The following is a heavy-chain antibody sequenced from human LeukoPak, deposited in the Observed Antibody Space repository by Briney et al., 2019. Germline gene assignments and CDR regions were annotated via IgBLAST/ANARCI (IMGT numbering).Heavy chain of an antibody. V-gene: IGHV4-34*01. D-gene: IGHD3-22*01. CDR1: GGSFSGYY. Sequence: SETLSLTCAVYGGSFSGYYWSWIRQPPGKGLEWIGEISHSGSTNYNPSLKSRVTISVDTSKNQFSLKLSSVTAADTAVYYCASLASGYPTPNWFDPWGQGTLVTVSS. CDR2: ISHSGST. J-gene: IGHJ5*02. CDR3: ASLASGYPTPNWFDP.